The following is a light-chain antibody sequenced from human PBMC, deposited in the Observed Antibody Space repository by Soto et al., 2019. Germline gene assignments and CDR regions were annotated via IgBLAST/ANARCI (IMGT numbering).Light chain of an antibody. Sequence: QSALAQPPSASGSRGQSVTNSCTGTSSDVGSEKFVSWYQQRPGKAPKLLIYEVSERPPGVPDRFSGSKSGNTASLTVSGLEPDVEADEYSGSYAGSHSFLFGTGTQVQVL. V-gene: IGLV2-8*01. CDR2: EVS. J-gene: IGLJ1*01. CDR3: GSYAGSHSFL. CDR1: SSDVGSEKF.